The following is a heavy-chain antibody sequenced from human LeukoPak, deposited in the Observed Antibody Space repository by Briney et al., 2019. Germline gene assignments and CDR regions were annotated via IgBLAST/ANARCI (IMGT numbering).Heavy chain of an antibody. V-gene: IGHV3-30-3*01. CDR2: ISYDGSNK. Sequence: AGGSLRLSCAASGFTFSSYAMHWVRQAPGKGLEWVAVISYDGSNKYYADSVKGRFTISRDNSKNTLYLQMNSLRAEDTAVYYCARATRWDAVPGALVYWGQGTLVTVSS. CDR1: GFTFSSYA. CDR3: ARATRWDAVPGALVY. J-gene: IGHJ4*02. D-gene: IGHD5-24*01.